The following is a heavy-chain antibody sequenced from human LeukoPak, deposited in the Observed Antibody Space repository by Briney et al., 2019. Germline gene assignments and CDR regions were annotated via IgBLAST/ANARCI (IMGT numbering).Heavy chain of an antibody. CDR3: ARDGGGGYYFDY. D-gene: IGHD2-21*01. Sequence: SETLSLTCTVSGYSISSGYYWGWIRQPPGQGLEWIGSIYHSGSTYYNPSLKSRVTISVDTSKNQFSLKLSSVTAADTAVYYCARDGGGGYYFDYWGQGTLVTVSS. J-gene: IGHJ4*02. CDR1: GYSISSGYY. V-gene: IGHV4-38-2*02. CDR2: IYHSGST.